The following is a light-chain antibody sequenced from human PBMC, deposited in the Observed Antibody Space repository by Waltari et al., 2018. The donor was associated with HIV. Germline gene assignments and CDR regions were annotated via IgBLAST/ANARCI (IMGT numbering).Light chain of an antibody. J-gene: IGLJ3*02. V-gene: IGLV7-43*01. Sequence: QTVVTQEPSLTVSPGGTVTLTCASSTGAVTSGYSPNWFQQKPGKAPRALINGPTNKHPWTPARFSGSLLGGKAALTLSGVQPEDEAEYYCRLYYGGAWVFGGGTKLTVL. CDR2: GPT. CDR1: TGAVTSGYS. CDR3: RLYYGGAWV.